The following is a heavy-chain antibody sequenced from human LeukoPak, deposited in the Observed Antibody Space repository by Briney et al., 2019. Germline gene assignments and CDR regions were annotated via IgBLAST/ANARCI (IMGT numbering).Heavy chain of an antibody. V-gene: IGHV3-23*01. J-gene: IGHJ4*02. D-gene: IGHD2-15*01. Sequence: GGSLRLSCAASGFTFSSYAMSWVRQAPGKGLEWVSAISGSGGSTYYADSVKGRFTISRDNSKNTLYLQMNSLRAEDTAVYYCAKRGEDRSGYLLHYFDYWGQGTLVTVSS. CDR3: AKRGEDRSGYLLHYFDY. CDR2: ISGSGGST. CDR1: GFTFSSYA.